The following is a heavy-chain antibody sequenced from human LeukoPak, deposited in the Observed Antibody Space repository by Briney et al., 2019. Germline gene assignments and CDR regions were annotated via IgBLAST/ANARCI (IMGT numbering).Heavy chain of an antibody. Sequence: ASVKVSCKASGYTFTSYAMNWVRQAPGQGLEWMGWINTNTGNPTYAQGFTGRFVFSLDTSVSTAYLQISSLKAEDTAAYYCARDKVVSDYYDSRTWFDPWGQGTLVTVSS. D-gene: IGHD3-22*01. CDR3: ARDKVVSDYYDSRTWFDP. J-gene: IGHJ5*02. CDR2: INTNTGNP. V-gene: IGHV7-4-1*02. CDR1: GYTFTSYA.